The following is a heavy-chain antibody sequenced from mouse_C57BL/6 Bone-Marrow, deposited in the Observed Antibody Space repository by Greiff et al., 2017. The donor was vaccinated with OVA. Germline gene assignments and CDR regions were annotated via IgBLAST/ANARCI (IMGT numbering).Heavy chain of an antibody. J-gene: IGHJ3*01. CDR3: TTKGGWFAY. CDR2: IDPENGDT. CDR1: GFNIKDAY. V-gene: IGHV14-4*01. Sequence: EVHLVESGAELVRPGASVKLSCTASGFNIKDAYMHWVKQRPEQGLEWIGWIDPENGDTEYASKFQGKATITADTSSNTAYLQLSSLTSEDTAVYYCTTKGGWFAYWGQGTLVTVSA.